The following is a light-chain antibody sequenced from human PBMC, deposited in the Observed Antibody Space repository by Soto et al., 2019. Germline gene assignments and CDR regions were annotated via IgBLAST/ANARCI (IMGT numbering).Light chain of an antibody. J-gene: IGLJ1*01. Sequence: QSALTQPASVSGSPGQSITISCTGTSSDVGGYNYVSWYQQHPAKAPKLMIYEVNNRPSGVSNRFSGSKSGNTASLTISGRQAADEADYYCSSYTSSSPFVFGTGTKLTVL. CDR3: SSYTSSSPFV. CDR2: EVN. V-gene: IGLV2-14*01. CDR1: SSDVGGYNY.